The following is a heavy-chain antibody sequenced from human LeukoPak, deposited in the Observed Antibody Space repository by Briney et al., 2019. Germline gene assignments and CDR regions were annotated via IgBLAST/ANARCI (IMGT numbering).Heavy chain of an antibody. CDR1: GFTFSSYA. V-gene: IGHV3-23*01. CDR3: ANALVNRGYCDY. D-gene: IGHD3-10*01. CDR2: ISGSGGST. J-gene: IGHJ4*02. Sequence: RGSLRLSSAASGFTFSSYAMSWVRQAPGRGLEWVSAISGSGGSTYYADSVKGRFTISRDNAKNPLYLQMNSLRAEDTAVYYCANALVNRGYCDYWGQGTLVTVSS.